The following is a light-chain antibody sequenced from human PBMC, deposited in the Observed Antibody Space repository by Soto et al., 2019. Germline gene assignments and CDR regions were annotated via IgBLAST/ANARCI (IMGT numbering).Light chain of an antibody. CDR2: DTS. Sequence: QAVVTQEPSLTVSPGGTVTLTCDSGTGDVTSGHGPYCFQQKPGQTPRRLIFDTSKKHSWTPARFSGSRLGGEAALTLSGAQPEDEADYYCLPQYTDTRPVVFGGGTQLTVL. CDR3: LPQYTDTRPVV. J-gene: IGLJ2*01. CDR1: TGDVTSGHG. V-gene: IGLV7-46*01.